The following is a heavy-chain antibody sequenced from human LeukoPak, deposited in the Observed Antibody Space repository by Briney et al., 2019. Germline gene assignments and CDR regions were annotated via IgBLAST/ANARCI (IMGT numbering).Heavy chain of an antibody. CDR2: IKQDESEK. J-gene: IGHJ4*02. Sequence: GGSLRLSCAASGFTFSSYWMSWVRQAPGKGLEWVANIKQDESEKYYVDSVKGRFTISRDNAKNSLYLQMKSLRAEDTAVYYCAREGLCSGGGCWKRDYWGQGTLVTVST. CDR1: GFTFSSYW. D-gene: IGHD2-15*01. V-gene: IGHV3-7*01. CDR3: AREGLCSGGGCWKRDY.